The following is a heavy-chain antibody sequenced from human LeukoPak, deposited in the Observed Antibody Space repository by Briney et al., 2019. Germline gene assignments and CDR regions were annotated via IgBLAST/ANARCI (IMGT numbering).Heavy chain of an antibody. V-gene: IGHV4-30-2*01. CDR3: ARGPPPDLDY. CDR1: GGSISSGGYS. CDR2: IYHSGST. Sequence: PSETLSLTCAVSGGSISSGGYSWSWIRQPPGKGLEWIGYIYHSGSTNYNPSLKSRVTLSVDTSKNEFSQKLSSVTAADTAVYYCARGPPPDLDYWGRGTLVTVSS. J-gene: IGHJ4*02.